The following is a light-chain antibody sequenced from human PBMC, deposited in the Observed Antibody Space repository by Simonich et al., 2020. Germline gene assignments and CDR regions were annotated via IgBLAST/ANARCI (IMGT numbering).Light chain of an antibody. CDR3: QQYYSTPYT. V-gene: IGKV4-1*01. Sequence: DIVMTQSPDSLAVSLGERATIHCKSSQSVLYSSNNKNYLAGYQQKPGQPPKLLIYWASTRESGVPDRFSGSGSVTDFTLTISSLQAEDVAVYYCQQYYSTPYTFGQGTKLEIK. CDR2: WAS. J-gene: IGKJ2*01. CDR1: QSVLYSSNNKNY.